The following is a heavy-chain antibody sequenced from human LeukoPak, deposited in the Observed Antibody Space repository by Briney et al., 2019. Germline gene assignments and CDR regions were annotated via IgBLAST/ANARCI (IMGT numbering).Heavy chain of an antibody. CDR1: GFTFSNAW. CDR3: TTKRAYCGGDCYSGAFDI. D-gene: IGHD2-21*01. J-gene: IGHJ3*02. V-gene: IGHV3-15*01. Sequence: PGGSLRLSCAASGFTFSNAWMSWVRQAPGKGLEWVGRIKSKTDGGTTDYAAPVKGRFTISRDDSKNTLYLQMNSLKTEDTAVYYCTTKRAYCGGDCYSGAFDIWGQGTMVTVSS. CDR2: IKSKTDGGTT.